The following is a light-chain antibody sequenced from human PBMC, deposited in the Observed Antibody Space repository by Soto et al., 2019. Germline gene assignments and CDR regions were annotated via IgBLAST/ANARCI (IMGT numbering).Light chain of an antibody. CDR2: DTR. Sequence: QAVVTQEPSLTVSPGGTVTLTCGSSTGAVTSGHYPYWFQQKPGQAPRTLIYDTRHKHSWTPARFSGSLLGDKAALTLSGAQPEDEAEYYCLLSYSGARVFGTGTQLTVL. CDR1: TGAVTSGHY. J-gene: IGLJ1*01. CDR3: LLSYSGARV. V-gene: IGLV7-46*01.